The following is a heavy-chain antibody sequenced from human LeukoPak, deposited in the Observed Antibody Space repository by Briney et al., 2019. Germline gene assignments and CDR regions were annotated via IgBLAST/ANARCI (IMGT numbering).Heavy chain of an antibody. J-gene: IGHJ4*02. D-gene: IGHD3-10*01. Sequence: SETLSLTCTVSGGSISSYYWSWIRQPPGKGLEWIGYIYYSGSTNYNPSLKSRVTISVDRSKNQFSLKLSSVTAADTAVYYCARAPGGSGSFDYWGQGTLVTVSS. CDR1: GGSISSYY. CDR3: ARAPGGSGSFDY. CDR2: IYYSGST. V-gene: IGHV4-59*12.